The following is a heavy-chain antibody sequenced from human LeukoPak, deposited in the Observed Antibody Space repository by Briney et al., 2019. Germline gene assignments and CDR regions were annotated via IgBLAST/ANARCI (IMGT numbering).Heavy chain of an antibody. Sequence: GGSLRLSCAASGFTFSNYRMNWVSHAPGKGLEWVSSISRSSTYIYYADSVKGRFTISRDNAKNSLYLQMNSLRAEDTAVYYCAREGDGYNEFDYWGQGTLVTVSS. CDR1: GFTFSNYR. CDR3: AREGDGYNEFDY. CDR2: ISRSSTYI. J-gene: IGHJ4*02. V-gene: IGHV3-21*01. D-gene: IGHD5-24*01.